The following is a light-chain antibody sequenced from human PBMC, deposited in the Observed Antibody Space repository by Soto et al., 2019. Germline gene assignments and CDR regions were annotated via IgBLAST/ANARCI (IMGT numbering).Light chain of an antibody. CDR2: ATS. V-gene: IGKV1-39*02. Sequence: VTVTCRASQSINTYLNWFQQRPGNAPKLLIYATSTLQSGVPSRFSGSGSGTDFSLTISRLEPEDFAVYYCQQYGSSLITFGQGTRLEIK. CDR1: QSINTY. CDR3: QQYGSSLIT. J-gene: IGKJ5*01.